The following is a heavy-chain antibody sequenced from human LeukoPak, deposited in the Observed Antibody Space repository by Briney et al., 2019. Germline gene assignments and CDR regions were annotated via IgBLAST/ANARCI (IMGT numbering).Heavy chain of an antibody. D-gene: IGHD5-18*01. CDR3: ARHTAMVTGDY. CDR1: RGSISSSSYC. Sequence: PSETLSLTCTLSRGSISSSSYCWGWIRQPPGKGLEWIGSIYYSGSTYYNPSLKSRVTISVDTSKNQFSLKLSSVTAADTAVYYCARHTAMVTGDYWGQGTLGTVSS. V-gene: IGHV4-39*01. CDR2: IYYSGST. J-gene: IGHJ4*02.